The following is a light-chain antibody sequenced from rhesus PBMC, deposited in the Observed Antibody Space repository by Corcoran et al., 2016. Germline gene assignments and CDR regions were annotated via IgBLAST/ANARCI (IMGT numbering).Light chain of an antibody. J-gene: IGKJ3*01. CDR2: GAS. CDR3: QQYDSHPFT. CDR1: QTISTY. Sequence: DVQLTQSPSSLSASVGDRVTITCRASQTISTYLAWFQQKPGKVPTLLIYGASTLESGVPSRFRGGGAGTEFTLTVSSLQPEDLATYYCQQYDSHPFTFGPGTKLDIK. V-gene: IGKV1-44*02.